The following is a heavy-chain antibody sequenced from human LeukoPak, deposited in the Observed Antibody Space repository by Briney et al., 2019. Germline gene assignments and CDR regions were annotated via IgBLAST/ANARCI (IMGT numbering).Heavy chain of an antibody. CDR3: AGVSPVRDSYSQLGWFDP. CDR2: IIPIFATT. Sequence: SVKVSCKASGGTFSSYGFSWVRQAPRQGLEWVGGIIPIFATTHYGHKFQGRVTIIADKSTNTAYMDPRSLRSEDTAVYYLAGVSPVRDSYSQLGWFDPWGQGTLVTVSS. D-gene: IGHD5-18*01. J-gene: IGHJ5*02. V-gene: IGHV1-69*06. CDR1: GGTFSSYG.